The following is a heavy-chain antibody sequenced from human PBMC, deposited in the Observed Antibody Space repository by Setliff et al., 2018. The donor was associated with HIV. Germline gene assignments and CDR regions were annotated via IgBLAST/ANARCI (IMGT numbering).Heavy chain of an antibody. CDR1: GGSFSGYC. Sequence: SETLSLTCAVYGGSFSGYCWSWIRQPPGKGLEWIGSIYHSGSTYYNPSLKSRVTISVDTSKNQFSLKLSSVTAADTAVYYCADSSSWYGWFDPWGQGTLVTVSS. J-gene: IGHJ5*02. V-gene: IGHV4-34*01. D-gene: IGHD6-13*01. CDR2: IYHSGST. CDR3: ADSSSWYGWFDP.